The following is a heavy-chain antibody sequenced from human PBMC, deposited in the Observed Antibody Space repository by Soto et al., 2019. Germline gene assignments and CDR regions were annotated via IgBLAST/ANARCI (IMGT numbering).Heavy chain of an antibody. CDR2: IWGGGGNT. Sequence: PGGSLRLSCAESEXTFSGYRLHWDNQAPGKGLEWVAVIWGGGGNTYYADSVKGRFTISRDNSKNTLYLQMNSLRAEDTAVYYCAGTYSSSSELYYYSYGMDVWGQGTTVTVSS. CDR3: AGTYSSSSELYYYSYGMDV. J-gene: IGHJ6*02. CDR1: EXTFSGYR. V-gene: IGHV3-33*01. D-gene: IGHD6-6*01.